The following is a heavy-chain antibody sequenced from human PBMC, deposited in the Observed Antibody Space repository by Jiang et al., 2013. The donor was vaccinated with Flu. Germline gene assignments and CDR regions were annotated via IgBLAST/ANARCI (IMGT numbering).Heavy chain of an antibody. CDR2: IYWNDDK. CDR3: AHRLHYDFWSAYYFDY. V-gene: IGHV2-5*01. D-gene: IGHD3-3*01. CDR1: GFSLSTSGVG. J-gene: IGHJ4*02. Sequence: KPTQTLTLTCTFSGFSLSTSGVGVGWIRQPPGKALEWLALIYWNDDKRYSPSLKSRLTITKDTSKNQVVLAMTNMDPVDTATYYCAHRLHYDFWSAYYFDYWGQGILVTVSS.